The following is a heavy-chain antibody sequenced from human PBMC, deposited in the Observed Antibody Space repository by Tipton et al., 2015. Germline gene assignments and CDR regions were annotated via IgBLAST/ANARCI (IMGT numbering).Heavy chain of an antibody. CDR1: GGSINSGGYY. J-gene: IGHJ4*02. D-gene: IGHD6-19*01. Sequence: TLSLTCTVSGGSINSGGYYWSWIRQHPGKGLEWIGYIYYSGSTYYNPSLKSRVTISVDTSKNQFSLKLSSVTAADTAVYYCARVESTGWYCDYWGQGTLVTVPS. CDR3: ARVESTGWYCDY. CDR2: IYYSGST. V-gene: IGHV4-31*03.